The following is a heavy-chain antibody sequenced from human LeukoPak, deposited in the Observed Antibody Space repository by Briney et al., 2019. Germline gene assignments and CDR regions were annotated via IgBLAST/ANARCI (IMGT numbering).Heavy chain of an antibody. CDR3: ARGDSYTYYYGSGSRKYFDY. J-gene: IGHJ4*02. Sequence: SETLSLTCAVYGGSFSGYYWSWIRQPPGKGLEWIGEINHSGGTNYNPSLKSRVTISVDTSKNQFSLKLSSVTAADTAVYYCARGDSYTYYYGSGSRKYFDYWGQGTLVTVSS. D-gene: IGHD3-10*01. CDR2: INHSGGT. CDR1: GGSFSGYY. V-gene: IGHV4-34*01.